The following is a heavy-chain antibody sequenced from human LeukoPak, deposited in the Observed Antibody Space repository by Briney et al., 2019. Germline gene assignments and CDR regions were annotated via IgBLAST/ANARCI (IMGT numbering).Heavy chain of an antibody. D-gene: IGHD3-22*01. J-gene: IGHJ4*02. Sequence: PSETLSPTCNVSGGSMTSYYWSWIRQSPGKGLEWIGYIYYSGSTTYNPSLKSRVTISVDTSKNQFSLKLSSVTAADTAVYYCARESSRNYYDSSGFDYWGQGTLVTVSS. V-gene: IGHV4-59*01. CDR1: GGSMTSYY. CDR3: ARESSRNYYDSSGFDY. CDR2: IYYSGST.